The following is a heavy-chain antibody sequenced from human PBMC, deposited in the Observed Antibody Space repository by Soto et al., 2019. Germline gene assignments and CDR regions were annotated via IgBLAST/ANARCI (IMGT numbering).Heavy chain of an antibody. D-gene: IGHD4-4*01. V-gene: IGHV1-69*12. CDR3: ARDNDRLQLGGNYYYMLDV. CDR2: IIPLFRTP. J-gene: IGHJ6*02. CDR1: GGTFSSSA. Sequence: QVQLVQSGAEMKEPGSSVKVSCKTSGGTFSSSAISWLRQAPGQGLEWMGGIIPLFRTPDYAQKFQGRVTIAADESTSTAYRERSSLRSEDTAVYYCARDNDRLQLGGNYYYMLDVWGQGTTITVSS.